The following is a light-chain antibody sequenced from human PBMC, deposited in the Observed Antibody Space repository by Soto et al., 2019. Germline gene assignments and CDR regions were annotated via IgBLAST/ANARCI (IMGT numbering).Light chain of an antibody. V-gene: IGKV4-1*01. CDR3: QQYYTTPWT. J-gene: IGKJ1*01. Sequence: DIVMTQSPDSLAVSLGERATINCKSSQSVLYSSNNKNYLAWYQQKPGQPPKLLIYWASTRKSGVPDRFSGGGSGTDFTLTISSLQAEDVAVYYCQQYYTTPWTFGQGTTVEIK. CDR2: WAS. CDR1: QSVLYSSNNKNY.